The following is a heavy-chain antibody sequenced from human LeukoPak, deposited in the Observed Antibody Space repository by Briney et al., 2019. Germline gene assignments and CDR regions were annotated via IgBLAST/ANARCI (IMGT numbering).Heavy chain of an antibody. J-gene: IGHJ6*02. Sequence: PGGSLRLSCAASGFTFSSYAMHSVRQAPGKGLEWVAVISYDGSNKYYADSVKGRFTISRDNSKNTLYLQMNSLRAEDTAVYYCARDYSNSFYYYYGMDVWGQGTTVTVSS. CDR3: ARDYSNSFYYYYGMDV. CDR1: GFTFSSYA. D-gene: IGHD4-11*01. V-gene: IGHV3-30-3*01. CDR2: ISYDGSNK.